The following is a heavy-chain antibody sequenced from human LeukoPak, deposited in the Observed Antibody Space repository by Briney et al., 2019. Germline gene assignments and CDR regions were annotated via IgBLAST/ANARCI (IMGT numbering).Heavy chain of an antibody. Sequence: PSETLSLTCAVYGGSFSGYYWSWIRQPPGKGLEWIGEINHSGSTNYNPSLKSRVTISVDTSKNQFSLKLSSVTAADTAVYYCAGEMYSNGYWGQGTLVTVSS. J-gene: IGHJ4*02. CDR1: GGSFSGYY. CDR2: INHSGST. CDR3: AGEMYSNGY. V-gene: IGHV4-34*01. D-gene: IGHD4-4*01.